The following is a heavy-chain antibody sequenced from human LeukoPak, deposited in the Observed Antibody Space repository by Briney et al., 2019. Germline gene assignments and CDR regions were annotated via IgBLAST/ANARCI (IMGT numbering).Heavy chain of an antibody. CDR1: GYTFTSYG. J-gene: IGHJ5*02. CDR2: ISAYNGNT. CDR3: ARDAHVLRFLEWSLPPHWFDP. Sequence: ASVKVSCKASGYTFTSYGISWVRQAPGQGLEWMGWISAYNGNTNYAQKLQGRVTMTTDTSTSTAYMELRSLRSDDTAVYYCARDAHVLRFLEWSLPPHWFDPWGQGTLVTVSS. D-gene: IGHD3-3*01. V-gene: IGHV1-18*01.